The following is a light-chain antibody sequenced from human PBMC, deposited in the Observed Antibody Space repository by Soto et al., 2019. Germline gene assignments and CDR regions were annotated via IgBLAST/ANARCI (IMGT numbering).Light chain of an antibody. CDR2: GAT. V-gene: IGKV3-15*01. CDR1: QSVSSSY. Sequence: EIVLTQSPGTLSLSPGERATLSCRASQSVSSSYLAWYQQKPGQAPRLLIHGATTRATGIPARFSGSGSGTEFTLTISTLQSEDFAVYYCQQYNNWHRTFGQGTKVDI. J-gene: IGKJ1*01. CDR3: QQYNNWHRT.